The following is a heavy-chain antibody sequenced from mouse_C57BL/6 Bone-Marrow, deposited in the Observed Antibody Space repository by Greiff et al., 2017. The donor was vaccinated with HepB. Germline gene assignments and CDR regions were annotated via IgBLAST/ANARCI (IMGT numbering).Heavy chain of an antibody. Sequence: VQLKESGPGLVKPSQSLSLTCSVTGYSITSGYYWNWIRQFPGNKLEWMGYISYDGSNNYNPSLKNRISITRDTSKNQFFLKLNSVTTEDTATYYCARGPSNWEGYYFDYWGQGTTLTVSS. CDR3: ARGPSNWEGYYFDY. CDR2: ISYDGSN. CDR1: GYSITSGYY. J-gene: IGHJ2*01. D-gene: IGHD4-1*01. V-gene: IGHV3-6*01.